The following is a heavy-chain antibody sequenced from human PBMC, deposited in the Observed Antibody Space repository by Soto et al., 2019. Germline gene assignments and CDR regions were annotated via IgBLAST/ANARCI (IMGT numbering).Heavy chain of an antibody. V-gene: IGHV5-51*01. CDR3: ARTKDYGGNSRSPFDS. D-gene: IGHD4-17*01. Sequence: GETLKLSCQCSGYSFTRYWIGWVRQLPGKGLESLGIIYPGDSDTRYSPSFQGQVTISADKSINTAYLQWSSLKASDTAIYFCARTKDYGGNSRSPFDSWGQGTLVTVSS. CDR1: GYSFTRYW. CDR2: IYPGDSDT. J-gene: IGHJ4*02.